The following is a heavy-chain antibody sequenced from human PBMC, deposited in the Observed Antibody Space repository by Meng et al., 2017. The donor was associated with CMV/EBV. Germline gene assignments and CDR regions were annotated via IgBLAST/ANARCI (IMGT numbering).Heavy chain of an antibody. Sequence: QVQLSQAAAGTFKPSGTPSLTSVVYGGSFSGYYWSWLRQPPGKGLEWIGEINHSGSTNYNPSLKSRVTISVDTSKNQFSLKLSSVTAADTAVYYCARAKIMYYYDSSGYYYDYWGQGTLVTVSS. J-gene: IGHJ4*02. V-gene: IGHV4-34*01. CDR3: ARAKIMYYYDSSGYYYDY. CDR2: INHSGST. CDR1: GGSFSGYY. D-gene: IGHD3-22*01.